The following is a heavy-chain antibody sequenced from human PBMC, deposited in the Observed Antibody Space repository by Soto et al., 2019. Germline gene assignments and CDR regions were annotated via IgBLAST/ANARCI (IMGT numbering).Heavy chain of an antibody. CDR2: IYYSGST. J-gene: IGHJ4*02. CDR3: AREDPPDLPTVY. V-gene: IGHV4-59*01. Sequence: SETLSLTCTVSGGSISSYYWSWIRQPPGKGLGWIGYIYYSGSTNYNPSLKSRVTISVDTSKNQFSLKLSSVTAADTAVYYCAREDPPDLPTVYWGQGTLITGSP. CDR1: GGSISSYY.